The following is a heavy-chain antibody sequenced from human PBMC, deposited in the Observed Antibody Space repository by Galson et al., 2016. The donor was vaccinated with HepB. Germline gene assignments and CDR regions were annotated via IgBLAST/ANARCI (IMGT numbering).Heavy chain of an antibody. CDR1: KFTFSSHA. V-gene: IGHV3-23*01. J-gene: IGHJ4*02. D-gene: IGHD7-27*01. CDR3: ARELGTYGGALDY. Sequence: SLRLSCAVSKFTFSSHAMNWVRQAPGKGLEWVSAITRRGSKRFYADSVKGRFTISRDNSNNTLHLQMDSLRADDTAIYYCARELGTYGGALDYWGQGTLVTASS. CDR2: ITRRGSKR.